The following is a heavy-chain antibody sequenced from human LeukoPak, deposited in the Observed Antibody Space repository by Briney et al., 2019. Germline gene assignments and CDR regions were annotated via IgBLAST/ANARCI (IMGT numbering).Heavy chain of an antibody. J-gene: IGHJ4*02. V-gene: IGHV1-18*01. Sequence: LVASVKVSCKASGYTFTSYGISWVRQAPGQGLEWMGWISAYNGNTNYAQKLQGRVTMTTDTSMSTAYMELRSLRSDDTAVYYCARTPSIVVPAATPDYWGQGTLVTVSS. CDR1: GYTFTSYG. D-gene: IGHD2-2*01. CDR3: ARTPSIVVPAATPDY. CDR2: ISAYNGNT.